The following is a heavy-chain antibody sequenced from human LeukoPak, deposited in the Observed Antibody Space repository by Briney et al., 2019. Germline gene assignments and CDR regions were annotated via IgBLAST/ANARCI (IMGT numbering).Heavy chain of an antibody. Sequence: GGSLRLSCAASGFTFSSYAMSWVRQAPGKGLEWASAISGSGGSTYYADSVKGRFTISRDNSKNTLYLQMNSLRAEDTAVYYCAKDGEEQWLVPNWYFDLWGRGTLVTVSS. CDR1: GFTFSSYA. D-gene: IGHD6-19*01. CDR2: ISGSGGST. J-gene: IGHJ2*01. CDR3: AKDGEEQWLVPNWYFDL. V-gene: IGHV3-23*01.